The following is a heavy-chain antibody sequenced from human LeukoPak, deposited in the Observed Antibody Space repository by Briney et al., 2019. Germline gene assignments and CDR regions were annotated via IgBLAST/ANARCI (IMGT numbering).Heavy chain of an antibody. D-gene: IGHD3-16*01. CDR1: GFTFSSYE. CDR2: IFSRNDGGTT. CDR3: ATISWGAFGY. J-gene: IGHJ4*02. V-gene: IGHV3-15*01. Sequence: GGSLRLSCAASGFTFSSYEMNWVRQAPGKGLEWVGRIFSRNDGGTTDYAAPVKGRFTISRDDSKTTLYLQMNSLKTEDTAVYYCATISWGAFGYWGQGTLVTVSS.